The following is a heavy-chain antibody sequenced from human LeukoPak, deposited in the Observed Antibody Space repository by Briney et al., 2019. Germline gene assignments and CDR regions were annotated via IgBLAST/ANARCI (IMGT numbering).Heavy chain of an antibody. D-gene: IGHD3-10*01. Sequence: PGGSLRLSCAASGFTFSSYSMNWVRQAPGKGLEWVSSISSSSSYIYYADSVKGRFTISRDNAKNSLYLQMNSLRAEDTAVYYCARREGRIMLRGVIGYWGQGTLVTVSS. CDR2: ISSSSSYI. J-gene: IGHJ4*02. CDR3: ARREGRIMLRGVIGY. CDR1: GFTFSSYS. V-gene: IGHV3-21*01.